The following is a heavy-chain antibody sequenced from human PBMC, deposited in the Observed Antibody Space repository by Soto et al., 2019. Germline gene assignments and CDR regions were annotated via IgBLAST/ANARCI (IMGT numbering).Heavy chain of an antibody. V-gene: IGHV3-64*02. CDR3: ARGRGDYENWTFDL. CDR2: TSGSGRRT. CDR1: GFTFSTYG. Sequence: EVQLVESGDALVQPGGSLRVSCEGSGFTFSTYGMHWVRQAPGKGLEFVSSTSGSGRRTSYADSVKGRFIISRDNSKNTLYLQMSSLRIEDTGVYYCARGRGDYENWTFDLWCRGSLVTVSS. D-gene: IGHD4-17*01. J-gene: IGHJ2*01.